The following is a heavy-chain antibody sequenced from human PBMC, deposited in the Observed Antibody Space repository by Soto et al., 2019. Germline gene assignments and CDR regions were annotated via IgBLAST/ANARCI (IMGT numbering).Heavy chain of an antibody. CDR3: ARDPSGSSWSPLYYYYYYGMDV. CDR1: GLTLSNYV. CDR2: ITGSGDSI. D-gene: IGHD6-13*01. Sequence: GGSLRLSCVASGLTLSNYVMTWVRQAPGEGLEWVSSITGSGDSINYADSVKGRFTISRDNAKNSLYLQMNSLRAEDTAVYYCARDPSGSSWSPLYYYYYYGMDVWGQGTTVTVSS. J-gene: IGHJ6*02. V-gene: IGHV3-48*04.